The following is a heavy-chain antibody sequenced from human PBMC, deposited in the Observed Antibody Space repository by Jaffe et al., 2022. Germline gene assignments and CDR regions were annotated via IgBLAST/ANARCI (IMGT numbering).Heavy chain of an antibody. CDR3: ARDLSSSWYGEAFDI. D-gene: IGHD6-13*01. Sequence: QVQLQESGPGLVKPSQTLSLTCTVSGGSISSGSYYWSWIRQPAGKGLEWIGRIYTSGSTNYNPSLKSRVTISVDTSKNQFSLKLSSVTAADTAVYYCARDLSSSWYGEAFDIWGQGTMVTVSS. CDR2: IYTSGST. J-gene: IGHJ3*02. CDR1: GGSISSGSYY. V-gene: IGHV4-61*02.